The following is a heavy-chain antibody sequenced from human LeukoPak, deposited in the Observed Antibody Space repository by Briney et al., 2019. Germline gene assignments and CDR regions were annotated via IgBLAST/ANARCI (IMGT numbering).Heavy chain of an antibody. CDR2: ISSNGGST. J-gene: IGHJ4*02. D-gene: IGHD1-26*01. CDR1: GFTFSSYA. V-gene: IGHV3-64*01. CDR3: ARDRYSGSPVYYFDY. Sequence: PGGSLRLSCAATGFTFSSYAMHWVRQAPGKGLEYVSAISSNGGSTYYANSVKGRFTISRDNSKNTLYLQMGSLRAEDMAVYYCARDRYSGSPVYYFDYWGQGTLVTVSS.